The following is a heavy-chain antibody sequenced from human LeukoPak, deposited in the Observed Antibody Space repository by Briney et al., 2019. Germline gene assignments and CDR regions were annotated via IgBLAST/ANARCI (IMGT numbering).Heavy chain of an antibody. CDR3: ATYCSSTSCYHYGMDV. J-gene: IGHJ6*02. CDR2: ISAYNGNT. D-gene: IGHD2-2*01. Sequence: ASAKVSCKASGYTFTSYGISWVRQAPGQGLEWMGWISAYNGNTNYAQKLQGRVTMTTDTSTSTAYMELRSLRSDDTAVYYCATYCSSTSCYHYGMDVWGQGTTVTVSS. V-gene: IGHV1-18*01. CDR1: GYTFTSYG.